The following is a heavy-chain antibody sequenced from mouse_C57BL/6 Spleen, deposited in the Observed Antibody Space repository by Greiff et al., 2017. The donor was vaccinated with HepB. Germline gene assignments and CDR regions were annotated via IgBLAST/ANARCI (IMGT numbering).Heavy chain of an antibody. D-gene: IGHD2-2*01. CDR3: AREGEVSTMVTTWAMDY. Sequence: EVMLVESEGGLVQPGSSMKLSCTASGFTFSDYCMAWVRQVPEKGLEWVANINYDGSSTYYLDSLKSRFIISRDNAKNILYLQMSSLKSEDTATYYCAREGEVSTMVTTWAMDYWGQGTSVTVSS. V-gene: IGHV5-16*01. CDR2: INYDGSST. J-gene: IGHJ4*01. CDR1: GFTFSDYC.